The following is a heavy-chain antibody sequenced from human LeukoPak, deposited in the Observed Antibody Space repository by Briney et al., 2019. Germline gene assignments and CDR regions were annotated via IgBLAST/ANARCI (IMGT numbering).Heavy chain of an antibody. V-gene: IGHV3-30*18. CDR1: GFTFNKYG. CDR3: AKDRDPYSSGTWDS. CDR2: RSDDGSAQ. Sequence: GRSLRLSCIASGFTFNKYGMHWVRQAPGKGLEWVAVRSDDGSAQHYADSVRGRFTISRDNSKNTLSLQMNSLRPEDTAMYFCAKDRDPYSSGTWDSWGQGTLVIVSS. J-gene: IGHJ1*01. D-gene: IGHD3-22*01.